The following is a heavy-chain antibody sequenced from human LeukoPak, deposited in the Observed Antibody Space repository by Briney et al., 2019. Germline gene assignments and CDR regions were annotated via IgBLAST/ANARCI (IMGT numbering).Heavy chain of an antibody. CDR2: MGGGGGST. CDR1: GFTFSSYG. V-gene: IGHV3-23*01. CDR3: AKEYSGNYYYFDY. D-gene: IGHD1-26*01. Sequence: GGSLRLSCAASGFTFSSYGMSWVRQAPGKGLEWVSVMGGGGGSTYDADSVKGRFTISRDNSKNTLYLQMNSLRAEDTAVYYCAKEYSGNYYYFDYWGQGTLVTVSS. J-gene: IGHJ4*02.